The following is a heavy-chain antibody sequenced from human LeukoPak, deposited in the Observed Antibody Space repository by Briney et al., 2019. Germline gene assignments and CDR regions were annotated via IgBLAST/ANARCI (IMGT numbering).Heavy chain of an antibody. CDR2: IIPILGIA. D-gene: IGHD2-2*01. CDR3: AREGDCSSTSCYSNWFDP. Sequence: ASVKVSCKASGGTFSSYAISWVRQAPGQGLEWMGRIIPILGIANYAQKFQGRVTITADKSTSTAYMELSSLRSEDTAVYYCAREGDCSSTSCYSNWFDPWGQGTLVTVSS. CDR1: GGTFSSYA. J-gene: IGHJ5*02. V-gene: IGHV1-69*04.